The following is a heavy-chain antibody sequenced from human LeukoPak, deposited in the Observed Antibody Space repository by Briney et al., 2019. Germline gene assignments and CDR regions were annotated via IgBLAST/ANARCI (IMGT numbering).Heavy chain of an antibody. CDR3: TRDRYLYTPKYVYDAFDI. Sequence: GASVKVSCKASGGTFSSYAISWVRQAPGQGLEWMGRIIPILGIANYAQKFQGRVTITADKSTSTAYMELSSLRSEDTAVYYCTRDRYLYTPKYVYDAFDIWGQGTMVTVSS. D-gene: IGHD2-2*02. CDR2: IIPILGIA. CDR1: GGTFSSYA. V-gene: IGHV1-69*04. J-gene: IGHJ3*02.